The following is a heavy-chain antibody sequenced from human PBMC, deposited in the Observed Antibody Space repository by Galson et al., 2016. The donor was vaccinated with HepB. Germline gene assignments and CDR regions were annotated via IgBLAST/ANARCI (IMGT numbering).Heavy chain of an antibody. Sequence: SVKVSCKASGGTFSKYAINWVRQAPGQGLEWMGGIIAMFGTPKYAQKFQGRVTVTADASTSTAYMELSSLRSEDTAVYYCARDYDGLIGYYIAFDYFDYWGQGTQVTVSS. CDR3: ARDYDGLIGYYIAFDYFDY. J-gene: IGHJ4*02. V-gene: IGHV1-69*13. D-gene: IGHD3-9*01. CDR1: GGTFSKYA. CDR2: IIAMFGTP.